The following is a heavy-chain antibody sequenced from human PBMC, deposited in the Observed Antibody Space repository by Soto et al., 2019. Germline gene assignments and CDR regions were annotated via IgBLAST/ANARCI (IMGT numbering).Heavy chain of an antibody. V-gene: IGHV4-39*01. D-gene: IGHD3-22*01. CDR1: GGSISSSSYY. Sequence: PSETLSLTCTVSGGSISSSSYYCGWIRQPPGKGLEWIGNVYYGGSTYYNPSLKSRVTISVETSKSQFSLKLSSVTAADTAVYYCAGGYYYPSSGYYFYYYTMDVLGQGTTVTVSS. CDR2: VYYGGST. J-gene: IGHJ6*02. CDR3: AGGYYYPSSGYYFYYYTMDV.